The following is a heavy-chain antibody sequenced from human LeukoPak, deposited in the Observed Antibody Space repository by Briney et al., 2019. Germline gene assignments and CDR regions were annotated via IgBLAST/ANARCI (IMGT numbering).Heavy chain of an antibody. Sequence: GASVTVSCEVSGYTLTELSMHWVRQAPGKGLEWMGGFDPEDGETIYAQKFQGRVTMTEDTSTDTAYMELSSLRSEDTAVYYCATDLDWTTGTTEFDYWGQGTMVTVSS. CDR2: FDPEDGET. D-gene: IGHD1-1*01. J-gene: IGHJ4*02. V-gene: IGHV1-24*01. CDR3: ATDLDWTTGTTEFDY. CDR1: GYTLTELS.